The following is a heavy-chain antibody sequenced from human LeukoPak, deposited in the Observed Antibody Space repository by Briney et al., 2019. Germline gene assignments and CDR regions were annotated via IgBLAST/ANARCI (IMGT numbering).Heavy chain of an antibody. Sequence: SGGSLRLSCAASGFTFSSYAMSWVRQAPGKGLEWVSAISGSGGSTYYADSVKGRFTISRDNSKNTLYLQMNSLRAEDTAVYYCAKDRRHCSSTSCYIGGTFDYWGQGTLVTVSS. V-gene: IGHV3-23*01. CDR2: ISGSGGST. J-gene: IGHJ4*02. D-gene: IGHD2-2*02. CDR3: AKDRRHCSSTSCYIGGTFDY. CDR1: GFTFSSYA.